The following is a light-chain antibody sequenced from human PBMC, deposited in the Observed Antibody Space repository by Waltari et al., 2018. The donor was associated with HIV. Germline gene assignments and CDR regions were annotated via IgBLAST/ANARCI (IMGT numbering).Light chain of an antibody. CDR3: QQYDNLPRYT. CDR2: DAS. V-gene: IGKV1-33*01. Sequence: DLQLTQSPSSLSASVGDRVTITCQASQGISNYLNWYQQKPGKAPKLLIYDASIFETGVPSRFSGSGSGTDFTFTISSLQPEDIATYYCQQYDNLPRYTFGQGTKLEIK. CDR1: QGISNY. J-gene: IGKJ2*01.